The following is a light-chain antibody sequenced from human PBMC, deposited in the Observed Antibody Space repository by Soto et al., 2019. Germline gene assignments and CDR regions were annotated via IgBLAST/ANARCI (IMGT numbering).Light chain of an antibody. CDR3: QQYGSAPT. V-gene: IGKV3-20*01. CDR2: DVS. J-gene: IGKJ1*01. CDR1: QSVSSSY. Sequence: EIVLTQSPGTLSLSPGERATLSCRSSQSVSSSYLAWYQQKPGQAPRLLIYDVSSRATGIPDRFSGSGSGTDFTLTISRLEPDDFAVYYCQQYGSAPTFGQGTKVDIK.